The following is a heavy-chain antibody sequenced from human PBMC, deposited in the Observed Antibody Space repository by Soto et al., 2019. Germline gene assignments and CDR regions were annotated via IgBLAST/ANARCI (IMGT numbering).Heavy chain of an antibody. J-gene: IGHJ4*02. V-gene: IGHV1-69*01. CDR3: ARSAPMEAGDKYYYDF. CDR1: GGNFNTFG. D-gene: IGHD3-16*01. Sequence: QVQLVQSGAEVKKTGSSVKVSCKASGGNFNTFGFSWVRQAPGQGLEWMGGIIPFFGTAKYSQKFEDKITITADESTNTVYMDLRSLTFEDTAIYYCARSAPMEAGDKYYYDFWGQVALITVSS. CDR2: IIPFFGTA.